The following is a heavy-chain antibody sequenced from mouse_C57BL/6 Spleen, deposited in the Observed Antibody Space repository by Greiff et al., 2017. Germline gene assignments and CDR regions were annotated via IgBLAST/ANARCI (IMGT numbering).Heavy chain of an antibody. CDR2: INPYNGGT. CDR1: GYTFTDYY. D-gene: IGHD2-2*01. CDR3: ASPYGYDGNWFAY. V-gene: IGHV1-19*01. J-gene: IGHJ3*01. Sequence: EVQLQQSGPVLVKPGASVKMSCKASGYTFTDYYMNWVKQSHGKSLEWIGVINPYNGGTSYNQKFKGKATLTVDKSSSTAYMELNSLTSEDSAVYYCASPYGYDGNWFAYWGQGTLVTVSA.